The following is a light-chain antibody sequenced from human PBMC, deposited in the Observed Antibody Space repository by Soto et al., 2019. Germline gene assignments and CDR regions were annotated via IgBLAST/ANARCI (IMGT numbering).Light chain of an antibody. CDR1: SSDVGGYKY. Sequence: QSVLTQPASVSGSPGQSITISCTGTSSDVGGYKYVSWYQQHPGKAPKLIIYEVTNRPSGVSNRFSGSKSGNTASLTISGLQAEDEADYYCRSYTTSSTVVFGGGTKLTVL. CDR2: EVT. V-gene: IGLV2-14*01. CDR3: RSYTTSSTVV. J-gene: IGLJ2*01.